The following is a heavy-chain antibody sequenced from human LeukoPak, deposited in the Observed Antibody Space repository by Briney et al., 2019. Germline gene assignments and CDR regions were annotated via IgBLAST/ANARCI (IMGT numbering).Heavy chain of an antibody. J-gene: IGHJ5*02. Sequence: ASVKVSCKASGYTFTGYYMHWVRQAPGQGLEWMGWINPNSGGTNYAQKFQGRVTITRDTSISTAYMELSRLRSDDTAVYYCARGTYYYDSSGFNWFDPWGQGTLVTVSS. V-gene: IGHV1-2*02. CDR1: GYTFTGYY. CDR2: INPNSGGT. D-gene: IGHD3-22*01. CDR3: ARGTYYYDSSGFNWFDP.